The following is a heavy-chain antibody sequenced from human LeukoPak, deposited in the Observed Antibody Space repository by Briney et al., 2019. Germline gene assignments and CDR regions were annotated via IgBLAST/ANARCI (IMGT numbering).Heavy chain of an antibody. CDR1: CYTFTDYY. CDR3: AIDAHYYDSSGYYLY. V-gene: IGHV1-2*02. D-gene: IGHD3-22*01. Sequence: ASVNDSFKASCYTFTDYYMHWVRPAPARGLDWMGWINPNSGGTNYAQNCKGRVTMTRDTSISPAYMERSRLRSDDTAVYYCAIDAHYYDSSGYYLYWGQGTLVTVSS. J-gene: IGHJ4*02. CDR2: INPNSGGT.